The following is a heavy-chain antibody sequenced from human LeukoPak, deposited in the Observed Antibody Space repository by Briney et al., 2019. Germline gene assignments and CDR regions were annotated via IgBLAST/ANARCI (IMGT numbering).Heavy chain of an antibody. D-gene: IGHD3-10*01. CDR2: INPNSGGT. CDR3: AREPQNYYGSGSYYNGYYYYGMDV. V-gene: IGHV1-2*04. Sequence: ASVKVSCKASGYTFTGYYMHWVRQAPGQGLEWMGWINPNSGGTNYAQKFQGWVTMTRDTSISTAYMELSRLRSEDTAVYYCAREPQNYYGSGSYYNGYYYYGMDVWGQGTTVTVSS. J-gene: IGHJ6*02. CDR1: GYTFTGYY.